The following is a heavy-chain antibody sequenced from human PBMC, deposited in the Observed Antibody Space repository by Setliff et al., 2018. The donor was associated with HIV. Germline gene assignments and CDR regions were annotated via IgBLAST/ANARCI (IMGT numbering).Heavy chain of an antibody. D-gene: IGHD6-19*01. CDR3: ARDGLLVAGFRFDY. CDR1: RGTFSSFA. Sequence: VASVKVSCKTSRGTFSSFALSWVRQAPGQGLEWMGGIIPTFGTSNYAQKFQGRVTITADESMTTAYMELSGLKYEDTAVYYCARDGLLVAGFRFDYWGQGTLVTVSS. V-gene: IGHV1-69*13. CDR2: IIPTFGTS. J-gene: IGHJ4*02.